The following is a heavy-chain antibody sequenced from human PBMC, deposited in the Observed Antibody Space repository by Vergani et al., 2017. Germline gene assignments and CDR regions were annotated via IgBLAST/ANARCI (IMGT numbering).Heavy chain of an antibody. V-gene: IGHV4-34*01. CDR3: ARGGIKGGVRGVKDY. Sequence: QVQLQQWGAGLLKPSETLSLTCAVYGGSFSGYYWSWIRQPPGKGLEWIGEINHSGSTNYNPSLKSRVTISVDTSKNQFSLNLSSMTAADTAVYYCARGGIKGGVRGVKDYWGQGILVTVSS. D-gene: IGHD3-10*01. J-gene: IGHJ4*02. CDR1: GGSFSGYY. CDR2: INHSGST.